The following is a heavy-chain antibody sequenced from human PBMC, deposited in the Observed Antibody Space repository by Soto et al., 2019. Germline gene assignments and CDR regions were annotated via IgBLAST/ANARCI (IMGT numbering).Heavy chain of an antibody. CDR3: ARGGPTVTTITSFDY. V-gene: IGHV4-30-2*01. CDR2: IYHRGST. Sequence: QLQLQESGSGLVKPSQTLSLTCAVSGGSISSGGYSWSWIRQQPGKGLEWIGYIYHRGSTYYNPSLKNRVTISVDRSKNQFSLKLSSVTAADTAVYYCARGGPTVTTITSFDYWGQGTLVTVSS. J-gene: IGHJ4*02. CDR1: GGSISSGGYS. D-gene: IGHD4-17*01.